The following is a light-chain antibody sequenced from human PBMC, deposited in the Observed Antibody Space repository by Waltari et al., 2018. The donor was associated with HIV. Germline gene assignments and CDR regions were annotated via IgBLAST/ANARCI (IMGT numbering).Light chain of an antibody. V-gene: IGKV3-20*01. CDR3: QQYGSSPPVT. CDR1: QSVSSSY. J-gene: IGKJ5*01. Sequence: EIVLTQSPGTLSLSPGERATLSCRASQSVSSSYLAWYQKKPGQAPRLLIYGASSRATGIPDRCSGSGSGTDFTLTISRLEPEDFAVYYCQQYGSSPPVTFGQGTRLEIK. CDR2: GAS.